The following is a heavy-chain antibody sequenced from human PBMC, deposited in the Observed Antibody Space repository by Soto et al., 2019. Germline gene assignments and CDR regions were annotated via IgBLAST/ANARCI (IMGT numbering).Heavy chain of an antibody. V-gene: IGHV5-51*01. Sequence: PGESLKISCKGSGYRFTNNWIGWVRQMPGKGLEWMGIIYPADSDTTYSPSFQGQVTVSADKSISTTYLQWSSLKASDTAMYYCARLLDGYIDYWGQGTRVTVS. CDR3: ARLLDGYIDY. J-gene: IGHJ4*02. CDR1: GYRFTNNW. CDR2: IYPADSDT.